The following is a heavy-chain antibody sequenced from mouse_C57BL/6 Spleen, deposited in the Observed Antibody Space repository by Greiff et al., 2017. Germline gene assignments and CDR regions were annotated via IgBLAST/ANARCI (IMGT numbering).Heavy chain of an antibody. CDR3: ARSGDGYYFDY. Sequence: VQLQESGAELARPGASVKMSCKASGYTFTSYTMHWVKQRPGQGLEWIGYINPSSGYTKYNQKFKDKATLTADKSSSTAYMQLSSLTSEDSAVYYCARSGDGYYFDYWGQGTTLTVSS. J-gene: IGHJ2*01. D-gene: IGHD2-3*01. CDR2: INPSSGYT. CDR1: GYTFTSYT. V-gene: IGHV1-4*01.